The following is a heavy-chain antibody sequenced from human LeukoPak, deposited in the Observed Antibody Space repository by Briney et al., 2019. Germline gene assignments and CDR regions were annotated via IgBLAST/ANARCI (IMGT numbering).Heavy chain of an antibody. CDR2: ISGSGGST. D-gene: IGHD1-1*01. V-gene: IGHV3-23*01. Sequence: GGSLRLSCAASGFTFSSYWMSWVRQAPGKGLEWVSAISGSGGSTYYADSVKGRFTISRDNSKNTLWLQMHSLRAEDTAAYYCAGTTGTTYYYFYGMDVWGQGTTVTVSS. J-gene: IGHJ6*02. CDR3: AGTTGTTYYYFYGMDV. CDR1: GFTFSSYW.